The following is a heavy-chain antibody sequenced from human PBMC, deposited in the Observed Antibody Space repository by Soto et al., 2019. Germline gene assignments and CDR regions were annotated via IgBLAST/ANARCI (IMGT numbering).Heavy chain of an antibody. CDR3: ARARLDTPALDY. D-gene: IGHD2-2*01. CDR1: GFTFSPYA. CDR2: ISYDGNNK. Sequence: QVQLVESGGGVVQPGRSLRLSCAASGFTFSPYAMHWVRQAPGKGLEWVAVISYDGNNKNYADSVKGRLAISRDNSRKTLYLQMNSLRAEDTAVYYCARARLDTPALDYWGQGTLVTVSS. V-gene: IGHV3-30*09. J-gene: IGHJ4*02.